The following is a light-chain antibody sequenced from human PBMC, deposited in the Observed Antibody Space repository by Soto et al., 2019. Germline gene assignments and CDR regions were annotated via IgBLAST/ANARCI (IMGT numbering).Light chain of an antibody. CDR1: SSDVGIYNY. CDR2: EVT. Sequence: QSALTQPASVSGSPGQSIAISCTGSSSDVGIYNYVSWYQQHPGKVPKLIIYEVTNRPSGVSNRFSGSMSGNTASLTISGLQAEDEADYYCSSYTTSSTRVFGTGTKVT. CDR3: SSYTTSSTRV. J-gene: IGLJ1*01. V-gene: IGLV2-14*01.